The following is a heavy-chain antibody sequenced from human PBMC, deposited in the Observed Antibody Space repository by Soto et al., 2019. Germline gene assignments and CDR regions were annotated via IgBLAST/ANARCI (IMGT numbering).Heavy chain of an antibody. J-gene: IGHJ5*02. Sequence: PSGTLCLPCAVYWGSFSGYYLGWVRQPPGKGLEWIGEINHSGSTNYNPSLKSRVTISVETSKNQFSLKLSSVTAADTAVYYCARGLDPIAVAGRGRFDPWGQGTVVTVSS. CDR1: WGSFSGYY. D-gene: IGHD6-19*01. CDR3: ARGLDPIAVAGRGRFDP. CDR2: INHSGST. V-gene: IGHV4-34*01.